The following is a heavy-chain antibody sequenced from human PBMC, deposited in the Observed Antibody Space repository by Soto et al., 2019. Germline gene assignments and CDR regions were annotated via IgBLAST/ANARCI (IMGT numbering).Heavy chain of an antibody. Sequence: GASVKVSCKASGYTFTSYAMHWVRQAPGQRLEWMGWINAGNGNTKYSQKFQGRVTITRDTSASTAYMELSSLRSEDTAVYYCARRKAVAGTGWFDPWGQGTLVTVSS. D-gene: IGHD6-19*01. J-gene: IGHJ5*02. CDR3: ARRKAVAGTGWFDP. CDR2: INAGNGNT. V-gene: IGHV1-3*01. CDR1: GYTFTSYA.